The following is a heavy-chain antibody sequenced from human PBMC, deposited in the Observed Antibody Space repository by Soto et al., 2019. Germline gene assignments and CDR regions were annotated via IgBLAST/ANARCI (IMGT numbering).Heavy chain of an antibody. CDR3: ARNGYDFWSGNTYYYMDV. D-gene: IGHD3-3*01. J-gene: IGHJ6*03. Sequence: ASVKVSCKAPGYTFTSYGISWVRQAPGQGLEWMGWISAYNGNTNYAQKLQGRVTMTTDTSTSTAYMELRSLRPDDTALFYCARNGYDFWSGNTYYYMDVWGKGTTVTVSS. V-gene: IGHV1-18*01. CDR1: GYTFTSYG. CDR2: ISAYNGNT.